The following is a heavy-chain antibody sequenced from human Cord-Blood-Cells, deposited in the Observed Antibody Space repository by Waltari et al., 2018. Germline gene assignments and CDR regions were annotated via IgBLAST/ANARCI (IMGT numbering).Heavy chain of an antibody. CDR3: ASEQHDAFDI. V-gene: IGHV4-34*01. Sequence: QVQLQQWGAGLLKPSETLSLTCAVYGGAFSGYYWSWIRQPPGKGREWIGEINHSGSTNYNPSLKSRVTISVDTSKNQFSLKLSSVTAADTAVYYCASEQHDAFDIWGQGTMVTVSS. J-gene: IGHJ3*02. CDR2: INHSGST. CDR1: GGAFSGYY. D-gene: IGHD1-1*01.